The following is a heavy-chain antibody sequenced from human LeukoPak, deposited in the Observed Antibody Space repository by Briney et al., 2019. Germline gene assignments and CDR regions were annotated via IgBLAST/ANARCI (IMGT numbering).Heavy chain of an antibody. CDR1: GDSISSSSYY. D-gene: IGHD2-21*01. Sequence: SETLSLTCTVSGDSISSSSYYWSWIRQTAGKGLEWIGRIHVTGRTDYNPSLKSRVTVSLDTAKNQYSLQLSSVSAADTAIYYCARGHIGQNWFDPWGQGTLVTVSS. V-gene: IGHV4-61*02. J-gene: IGHJ5*02. CDR3: ARGHIGQNWFDP. CDR2: IHVTGRT.